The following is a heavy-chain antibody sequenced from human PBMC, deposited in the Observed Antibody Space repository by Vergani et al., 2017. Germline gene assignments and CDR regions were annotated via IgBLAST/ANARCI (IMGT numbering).Heavy chain of an antibody. J-gene: IGHJ6*02. Sequence: EVQLVESGGGLVKPGGSLRLSCAASGFTFSSYSMNWVRQAPGKGLEWVSSISSSSSYINYADSVKGRFTISRDNAKNSLYLQMNSLRAEDTAVYYCASMYSSSWYDYYYYGMDVWGQGTTVTVSS. CDR2: ISSSSSYI. V-gene: IGHV3-21*01. CDR3: ASMYSSSWYDYYYYGMDV. D-gene: IGHD6-13*01. CDR1: GFTFSSYS.